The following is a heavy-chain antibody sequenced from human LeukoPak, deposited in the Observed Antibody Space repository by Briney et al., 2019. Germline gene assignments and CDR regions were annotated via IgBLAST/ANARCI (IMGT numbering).Heavy chain of an antibody. CDR1: GFTFSDQS. Sequence: GGSLRLSCAASGFTFSDQSMNWVRQAPGKGLEWVSSISANSLHTFYADSVKGRFTISRDNAKNSLYLQMNNLRVEDTAVYYCVGPDSQFDCWGQGTLVTVSS. CDR2: ISANSLHT. J-gene: IGHJ4*02. V-gene: IGHV3-21*01. D-gene: IGHD3-10*01. CDR3: VGPDSQFDC.